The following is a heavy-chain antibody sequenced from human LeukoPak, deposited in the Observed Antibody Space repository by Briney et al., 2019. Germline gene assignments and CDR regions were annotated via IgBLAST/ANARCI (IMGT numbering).Heavy chain of an antibody. CDR1: GFTFRNFG. Sequence: GGSLRLSCAASGFTFRNFGMSWVRQAPGKGLEWVSTISVGAEYIFYADSVKGRFTISRDDSNNALYLQMHSLRAEDTALYYCASGPPFLKYFEYWGQGTLVTVSS. CDR2: ISVGAEYI. V-gene: IGHV3-23*01. CDR3: ASGPPFLKYFEY. J-gene: IGHJ4*02. D-gene: IGHD3-3*01.